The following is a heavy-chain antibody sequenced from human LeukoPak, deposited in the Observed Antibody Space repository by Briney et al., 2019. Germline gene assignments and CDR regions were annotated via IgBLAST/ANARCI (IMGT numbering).Heavy chain of an antibody. Sequence: SQTLSLTCAISGDSVSSNRAAWNWIRQSPSRGLEWLGRIYYRSKWYNDYAESVKSRITINPDTTKNQFSLQLNSVTPEDTAVYYCARVIRGEAVAGSDWFDHWGQGTLVTVSS. V-gene: IGHV6-1*01. J-gene: IGHJ5*02. D-gene: IGHD6-19*01. CDR3: ARVIRGEAVAGSDWFDH. CDR1: GDSVSSNRAA. CDR2: IYYRSKWYN.